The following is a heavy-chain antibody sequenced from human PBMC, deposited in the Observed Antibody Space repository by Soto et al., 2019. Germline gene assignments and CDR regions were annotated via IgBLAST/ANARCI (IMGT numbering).Heavy chain of an antibody. CDR2: VYPRDSDT. CDR1: GYIFIDYW. D-gene: IGHD2-15*01. CDR3: ARPPLPGYSIHFNS. Sequence: GEALKISCKASGYIFIDYWIGWVRQMPGKGLEWMGIVYPRDSDTRYSPSFQGQVTISADRSTGTAFLQWRSLKASDTALYYCARPPLPGYSIHFNSWGQGTLVTVSS. J-gene: IGHJ4*02. V-gene: IGHV5-51*01.